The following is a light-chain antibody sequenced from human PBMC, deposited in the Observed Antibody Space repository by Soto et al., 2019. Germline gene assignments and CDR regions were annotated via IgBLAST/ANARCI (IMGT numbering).Light chain of an antibody. CDR3: ISYTGSSASYV. CDR1: SSNIGADYA. V-gene: IGLV1-40*01. CDR2: GDT. J-gene: IGLJ1*01. Sequence: QSVLTQPPSVSGAPGQRVTISCTGSSSNIGADYAVHWYQHLPGTAPKLLITGDTSRPSGVPDRFSGSKSGNTASLTISGLQAEDEADYYCISYTGSSASYVFGTGTKLTVL.